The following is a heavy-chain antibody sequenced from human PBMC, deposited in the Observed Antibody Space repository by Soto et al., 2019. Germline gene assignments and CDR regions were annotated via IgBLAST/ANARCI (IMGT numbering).Heavy chain of an antibody. D-gene: IGHD3-22*01. J-gene: IGHJ4*02. Sequence: PGGSLRLSCAASEFTFSNYAMSWVRQAPGKGLEWVSAISYGGGTTYYADSVKGRFTISRDNSKNTLYLQMNSLRAEDTAVYYCAKNPGYYYHSAGHHFEYWGQGTLVTVSS. CDR3: AKNPGYYYHSAGHHFEY. CDR2: ISYGGGTT. V-gene: IGHV3-23*01. CDR1: EFTFSNYA.